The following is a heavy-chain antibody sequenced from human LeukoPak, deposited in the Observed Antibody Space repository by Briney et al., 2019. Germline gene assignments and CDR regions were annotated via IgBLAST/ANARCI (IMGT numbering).Heavy chain of an antibody. CDR2: ISSSSSYI. V-gene: IGHV3-21*01. CDR1: GFTFSNAW. D-gene: IGHD3-22*01. CDR3: ARVSGDSSGYYYPDAFDI. Sequence: GGSLRLSCAASGFTFSNAWMSWVRQAPGKGLEWVSSISSSSSYIYYADSVKGRFTISRDNAKNSLYLQMNSLRAEDTAVYYCARVSGDSSGYYYPDAFDIWGQGTMVTVSS. J-gene: IGHJ3*02.